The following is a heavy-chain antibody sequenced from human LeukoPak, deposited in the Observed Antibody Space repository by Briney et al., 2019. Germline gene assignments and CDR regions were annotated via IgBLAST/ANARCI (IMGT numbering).Heavy chain of an antibody. J-gene: IGHJ6*03. Sequence: ASVKVSCKVSGYTLTELSMHWVRQAPGKGLEWMGGFDPEDGETIYAQKFQGRVTMTEDTSTDTAYMELSSLRSEDTAVYYCATDAGYCTNGVCYTDYYYYMDVWGKGTTVTVSS. V-gene: IGHV1-24*01. CDR2: FDPEDGET. CDR3: ATDAGYCTNGVCYTDYYYYMDV. CDR1: GYTLTELS. D-gene: IGHD2-8*01.